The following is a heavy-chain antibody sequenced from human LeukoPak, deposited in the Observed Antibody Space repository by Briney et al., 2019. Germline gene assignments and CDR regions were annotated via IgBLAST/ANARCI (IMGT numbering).Heavy chain of an antibody. Sequence: ASVKVSCKASGYTFTSYGISWVRQAPGQGLEWMGWISAYNGNTNYAQKLQGRVTMTTDTSTSTAYMELRSLRSEDTAVYYCARERGYCGGDCSGFDYWGQGTLVTVSS. V-gene: IGHV1-18*01. J-gene: IGHJ4*02. CDR3: ARERGYCGGDCSGFDY. CDR2: ISAYNGNT. D-gene: IGHD2-21*02. CDR1: GYTFTSYG.